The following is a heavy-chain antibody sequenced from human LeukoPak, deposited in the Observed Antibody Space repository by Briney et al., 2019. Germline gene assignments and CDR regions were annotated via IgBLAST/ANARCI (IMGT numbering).Heavy chain of an antibody. Sequence: SQTLFLTCAVSGGSISSGGYSWSWIRQPPGKGLEWIGYIYHSGSTYYNPSLKSRVTISVDTSKNQFSLKLSSVTAADTAVYYCARVHLGETVGYYAMDVWGEGTTVTVSS. CDR3: ARVHLGETVGYYAMDV. CDR1: GGSISSGGYS. J-gene: IGHJ6*04. D-gene: IGHD4-17*01. V-gene: IGHV4-30-2*01. CDR2: IYHSGST.